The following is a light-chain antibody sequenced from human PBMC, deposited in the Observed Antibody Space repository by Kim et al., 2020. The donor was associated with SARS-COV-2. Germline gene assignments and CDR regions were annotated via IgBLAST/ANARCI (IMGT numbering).Light chain of an antibody. J-gene: IGLJ3*02. CDR3: TSYTSSNTLV. CDR1: SSDVGGYDY. CDR2: DVT. Sequence: QSVLTQPASVSGSPGQSIAISCTGSSSDVGGYDYVSWYQQHPGKGPKLMIRDVTKRPSGVSNRFSGSKTGNTASLTITGLQAEDEADYYCTSYTSSNTLVFGGGTQLTVL. V-gene: IGLV2-14*03.